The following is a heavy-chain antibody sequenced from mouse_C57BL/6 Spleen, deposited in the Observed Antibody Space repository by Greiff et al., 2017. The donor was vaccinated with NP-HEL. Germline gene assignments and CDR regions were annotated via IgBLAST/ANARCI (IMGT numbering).Heavy chain of an antibody. CDR2: IDPSDSYT. CDR3: ARSSPRQLRLLYYAMDY. V-gene: IGHV1-59*01. CDR1: GYTFTSYW. D-gene: IGHD3-2*02. J-gene: IGHJ4*01. Sequence: QVQLKQPGAELVRPGTSVKLSCKASGYTFTSYWMHWVKQRPGQGLEWIGVIDPSDSYTNYNPKFKGKATLTVDTSSSTAYMQLSSLTSEDSAVYYCARSSPRQLRLLYYAMDYWGQGTSVTVSS.